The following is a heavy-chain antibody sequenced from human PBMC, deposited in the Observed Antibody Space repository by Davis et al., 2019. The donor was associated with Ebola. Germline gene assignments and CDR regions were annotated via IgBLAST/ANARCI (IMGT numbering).Heavy chain of an antibody. CDR2: ISYDGSNK. CDR1: GFTFSNYA. V-gene: IGHV3-30*04. Sequence: GGSLRLSCAASGFTFSNYAMHWVRQAPGKGLEWVAVISYDGSNKYYADSVKGRFTISRDNSKNTLYLQMNSLRDEDTAVYYCARDLPGGDWYFDLWGRGTLVTVSS. D-gene: IGHD1-14*01. CDR3: ARDLPGGDWYFDL. J-gene: IGHJ2*01.